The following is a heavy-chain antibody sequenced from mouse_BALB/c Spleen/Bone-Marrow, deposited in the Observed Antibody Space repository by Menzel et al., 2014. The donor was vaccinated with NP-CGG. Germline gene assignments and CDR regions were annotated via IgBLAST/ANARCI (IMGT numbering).Heavy chain of an antibody. CDR1: GFDFSRYW. V-gene: IGHV4-1*02. CDR2: INPDSSTI. J-gene: IGHJ4*01. CDR3: AREIPQGAMDY. Sequence: EVQLQESGGGLVQPGGSLKFSCAASGFDFSRYWMSWVRQAPGKGLEWIGEINPDSSTINYTPSLKDKFIISRDNAKNTLYLQMSKVRSEDTALYYCAREIPQGAMDYWGQGTSVTVSS.